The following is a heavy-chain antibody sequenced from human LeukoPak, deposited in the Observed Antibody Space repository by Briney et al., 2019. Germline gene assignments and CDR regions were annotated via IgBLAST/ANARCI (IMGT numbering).Heavy chain of an antibody. CDR3: ARARYSGSYYGAFDI. J-gene: IGHJ3*02. V-gene: IGHV3-11*04. CDR2: ISSSGSTI. CDR1: GFTFSDYY. D-gene: IGHD1-26*01. Sequence: KTGGSLRLSCAASGFTFSDYYMSWIRQAPGKGLEWVSYISSSGSTIYYADSVKGRFTISRDNAKNSLYLQMNSLRAEDTAVYYCARARYSGSYYGAFDIWGQGTMVTVSS.